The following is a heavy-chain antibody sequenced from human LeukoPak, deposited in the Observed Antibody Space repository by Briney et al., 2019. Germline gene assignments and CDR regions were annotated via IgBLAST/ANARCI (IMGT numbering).Heavy chain of an antibody. Sequence: GGSLRLSRAAAGFTFSSYAMRWVRQAPGKGLEWVSAISGSGGSTYYADSVKGRFTISRDNSKNTVYLQINSLRAEDTAVYYCTRDLYGRYSDYWGQGTLVTVSS. CDR3: TRDLYGRYSDY. D-gene: IGHD2-2*02. CDR2: ISGSGGST. CDR1: GFTFSSYA. J-gene: IGHJ4*02. V-gene: IGHV3-23*01.